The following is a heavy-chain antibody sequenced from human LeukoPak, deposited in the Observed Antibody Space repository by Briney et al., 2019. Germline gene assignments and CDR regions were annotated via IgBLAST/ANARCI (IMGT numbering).Heavy chain of an antibody. CDR1: GFTFDDYT. J-gene: IGHJ6*02. V-gene: IGHV3-43*01. D-gene: IGHD6-19*01. Sequence: GGSLRLSCAASGFTFDDYTMHRVRQAPGKGLEWVSLISWDGGSTYYADSVKGRFTISRDNSKNSLYLQMNSLRTEDTALYYCAKSAVAGTNYYYGMDVWGQGTTVTVSS. CDR2: ISWDGGST. CDR3: AKSAVAGTNYYYGMDV.